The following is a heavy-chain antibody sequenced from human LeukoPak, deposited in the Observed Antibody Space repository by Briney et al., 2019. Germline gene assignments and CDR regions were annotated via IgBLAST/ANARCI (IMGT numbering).Heavy chain of an antibody. J-gene: IGHJ4*02. CDR2: ISTSTPYI. D-gene: IGHD6-19*01. CDR3: ARNTPGAVAGFDY. Sequence: GGSLRLSCAASGFTFSSYSMNWVRQASGKGLEGVSSISTSTPYIYYADSVKGRFTISRDNAKNSLYLQMTSLRAEDTAVYYCARNTPGAVAGFDYWGQGTLVTVSS. CDR1: GFTFSSYS. V-gene: IGHV3-21*01.